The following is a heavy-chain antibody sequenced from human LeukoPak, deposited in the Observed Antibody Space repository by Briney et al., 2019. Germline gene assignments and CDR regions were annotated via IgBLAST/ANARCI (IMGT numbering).Heavy chain of an antibody. J-gene: IGHJ4*02. V-gene: IGHV3-30*03. Sequence: PGGSLRLSCAASGFTFSSYGMHWVRQPPGKGLEWVAVISYDGSNKYYADSVKGRFTISRDTSKNTLFLQMNSLRAEDTAVYYCARAHHSRGYFDYWGQGTLVTVSS. CDR1: GFTFSSYG. D-gene: IGHD1-14*01. CDR3: ARAHHSRGYFDY. CDR2: ISYDGSNK.